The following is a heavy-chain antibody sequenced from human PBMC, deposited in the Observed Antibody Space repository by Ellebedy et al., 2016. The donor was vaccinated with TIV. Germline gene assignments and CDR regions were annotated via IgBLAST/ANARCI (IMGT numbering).Heavy chain of an antibody. Sequence: GGSLRLSXAASGFTFSSYSMNWVRQTPGEGLEWVSYISSSTTTISYADSVKGRFTISRDNAKNSLYLQMNGLRAEDTAVYYCARGLDYWGQGTLVTVSS. V-gene: IGHV3-48*01. CDR2: ISSSTTTI. CDR3: ARGLDY. J-gene: IGHJ4*02. CDR1: GFTFSSYS.